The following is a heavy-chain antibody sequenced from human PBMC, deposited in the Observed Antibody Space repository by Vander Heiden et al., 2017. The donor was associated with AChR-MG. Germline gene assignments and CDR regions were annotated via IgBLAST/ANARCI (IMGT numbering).Heavy chain of an antibody. CDR1: GFTFDDYA. J-gene: IGHJ4*02. V-gene: IGHV3-9*01. D-gene: IGHD4-17*01. CDR3: AKDISRMTTVSLFDY. Sequence: EAQLLESGGGLVHPGRSLRLSCAASGFTFDDYAMHWVRQAPGKGLEWVSGISWNSGSIGYADSVKGRFTISRDNAKNSLYLQMNSLRAEDTALYYCAKDISRMTTVSLFDYWGQGTLVTVSS. CDR2: ISWNSGSI.